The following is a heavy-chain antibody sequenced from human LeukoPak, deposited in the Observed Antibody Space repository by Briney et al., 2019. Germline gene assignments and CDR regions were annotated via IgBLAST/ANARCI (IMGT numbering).Heavy chain of an antibody. V-gene: IGHV3-23*01. CDR1: GFTFSNYA. D-gene: IGHD1-26*01. J-gene: IGHJ4*02. CDR2: ISGSSGNT. CDR3: AKAGSIRFDY. Sequence: GGSLRLSCAASGFTFSNYAMSWVRQAPGKGLERVSGISGSSGNTYYADSMKGRFIISRDNSKNTLYLQMNSLRAEDTAVYYCAKAGSIRFDYWGQGILVTVSS.